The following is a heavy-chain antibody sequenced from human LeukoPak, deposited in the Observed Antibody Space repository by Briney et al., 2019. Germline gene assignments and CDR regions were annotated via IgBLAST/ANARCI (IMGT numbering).Heavy chain of an antibody. J-gene: IGHJ5*02. CDR3: ASLNYDILTGYYPNWFDP. Sequence: SQTLSLTCAVSGGSISSGGYSWSWIRQPPGKGLEWIGYIYHSGSTYYNPSLKSRVTISVDRSKNQFSLKLSSVTAADTAVYYCASLNYDILTGYYPNWFDPWGQGTLVTVSS. CDR2: IYHSGST. V-gene: IGHV4-30-2*02. CDR1: GGSISSGGYS. D-gene: IGHD3-9*01.